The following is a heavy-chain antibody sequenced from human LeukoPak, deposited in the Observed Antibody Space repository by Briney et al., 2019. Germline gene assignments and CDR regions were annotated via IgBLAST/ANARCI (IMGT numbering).Heavy chain of an antibody. Sequence: GASVKVSCKASGYTFTSYYMHWVRQAPGQGLEWMGWINPNSGGTNYAQKFQGRVTMTRDTSISTAYMELSRLRSDDTAVYYCARDGTLLDNSSSWYVHYYYYMDVWGKGTTVTISS. CDR3: ARDGTLLDNSSSWYVHYYYYMDV. J-gene: IGHJ6*03. CDR1: GYTFTSYY. D-gene: IGHD6-13*01. V-gene: IGHV1-2*02. CDR2: INPNSGGT.